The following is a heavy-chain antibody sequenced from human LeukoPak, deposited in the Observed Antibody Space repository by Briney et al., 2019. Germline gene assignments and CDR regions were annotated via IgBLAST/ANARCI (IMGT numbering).Heavy chain of an antibody. CDR2: FDPEDGET. V-gene: IGHV1-24*01. CDR1: GYTLTVLS. J-gene: IGHJ4*02. Sequence: ASVKVSCKVSGYTLTVLSMHWVRQAPGKGLEWMGGFDPEDGETIYAQKFQGRVTMTEDTSTDTAYMELSSLRSEDTAVYYCATVSPGHDYGGPELDYWGQGTLVTVSS. CDR3: ATVSPGHDYGGPELDY. D-gene: IGHD4-23*01.